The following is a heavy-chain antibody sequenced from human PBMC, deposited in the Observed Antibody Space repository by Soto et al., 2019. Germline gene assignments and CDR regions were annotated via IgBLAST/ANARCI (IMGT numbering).Heavy chain of an antibody. D-gene: IGHD6-19*01. V-gene: IGHV4-34*01. Sequence: QVQLQQWGAGLLKPSETLSLTCAVYGGSFSGYYWSWIRQPPGKGLEWIGEINHSGSTNYNPSLKSRVTISVDTSKNQFSLKPSSVTAADTAVYYCRLGGYSSGWSDFYFDYWGQGTLVTVSS. CDR2: INHSGST. CDR1: GGSFSGYY. J-gene: IGHJ4*02. CDR3: RLGGYSSGWSDFYFDY.